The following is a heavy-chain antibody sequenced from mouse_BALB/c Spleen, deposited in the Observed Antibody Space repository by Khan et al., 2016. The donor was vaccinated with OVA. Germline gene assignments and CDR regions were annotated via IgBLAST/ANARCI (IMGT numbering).Heavy chain of an antibody. CDR1: AFNIKDTY. CDR3: ARTTMILGINY. J-gene: IGHJ3*01. CDR2: IDPANGNT. V-gene: IGHV14-3*02. D-gene: IGHD2-4*01. Sequence: EVQLQESGAELVKPGASVKLSCTASAFNIKDTYMHWVKQRPEQGLEWIGRIDPANGNTKYDPKFQGKATITADTSSNTAYLHLNSLTSEDIAVYYCARTTMILGINYWGQGTLVTVSA.